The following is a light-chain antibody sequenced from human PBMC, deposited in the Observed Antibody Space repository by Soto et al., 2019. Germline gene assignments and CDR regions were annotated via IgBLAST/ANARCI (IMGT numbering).Light chain of an antibody. J-gene: IGKJ1*01. CDR1: QSLLHSNGYNY. V-gene: IGKV2-28*01. Sequence: DIVMTQSPLSLPVTPGEPASISCRSSQSLLHSNGYNYLDWYLQKPGQSPQLLIYLGSNRASGVPDRLSGSGSGTDFTLKISRVEAEDVGVYYCMQALQTTWTFGQGNKVELK. CDR3: MQALQTTWT. CDR2: LGS.